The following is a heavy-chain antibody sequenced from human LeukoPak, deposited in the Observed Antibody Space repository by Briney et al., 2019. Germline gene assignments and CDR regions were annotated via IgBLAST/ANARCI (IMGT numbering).Heavy chain of an antibody. Sequence: ASVKVSCKASGYTFTGYYMHWVRQAPGQELEWMGWINPNSGGTNYAQKFQGRVTMTRDTSISTAYMELSRLRSDDTAVYYCARDGVEMATIAWYFQHWGQGTLVTVSS. D-gene: IGHD5-24*01. V-gene: IGHV1-2*02. J-gene: IGHJ1*01. CDR3: ARDGVEMATIAWYFQH. CDR2: INPNSGGT. CDR1: GYTFTGYY.